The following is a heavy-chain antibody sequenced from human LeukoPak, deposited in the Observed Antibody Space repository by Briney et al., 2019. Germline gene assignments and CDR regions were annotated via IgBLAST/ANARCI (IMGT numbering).Heavy chain of an antibody. D-gene: IGHD6-19*01. CDR2: IYPGDSDT. CDR3: ARGGGIAVAGTPGWFDP. CDR1: GYSFSNYW. V-gene: IGHV5-51*01. Sequence: PGESLKISCEGSGYSFSNYWIAWVRQMPGKGLEWMGIIYPGDSDTRYSPSFQGQVTISADKSISTAYLQWSSLKASDTAMYYCARGGGIAVAGTPGWFDPWGQGTLVTVSS. J-gene: IGHJ5*02.